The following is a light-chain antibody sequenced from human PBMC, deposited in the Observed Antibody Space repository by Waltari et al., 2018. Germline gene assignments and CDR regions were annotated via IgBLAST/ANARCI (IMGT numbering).Light chain of an antibody. V-gene: IGKV4-1*01. Sequence: DIVMTQSPDFLAVSLGERATINCKSSQSVLSSSNNKNYLAWYQQKPGQPPKLLIYWASTRESGVPYRFSGSGSGTYFTLTISSLQAEDVAVYYCQQYYSTPDTFGPGTKVDIK. J-gene: IGKJ3*01. CDR2: WAS. CDR1: QSVLSSSNNKNY. CDR3: QQYYSTPDT.